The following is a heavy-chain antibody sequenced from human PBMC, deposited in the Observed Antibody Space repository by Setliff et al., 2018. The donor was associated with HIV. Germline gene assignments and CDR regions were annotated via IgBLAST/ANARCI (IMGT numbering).Heavy chain of an antibody. Sequence: PGGSLRLSCAASGFTLTTYSMNWIRQAPGKGLEWVGFIRSKAYGGTTEYAASVKDRFTVSRDDSKSIAYLQINSLKTEDTAVYYCTRDKGYAFDIWGQGTMVTVSS. D-gene: IGHD5-18*01. CDR3: TRDKGYAFDI. J-gene: IGHJ3*02. V-gene: IGHV3-49*03. CDR1: GFTLTTYS. CDR2: IRSKAYGGTT.